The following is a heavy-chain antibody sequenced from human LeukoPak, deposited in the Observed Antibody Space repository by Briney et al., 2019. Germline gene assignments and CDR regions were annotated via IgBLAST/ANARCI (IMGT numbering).Heavy chain of an antibody. CDR2: MHYSGTT. D-gene: IGHD6-13*01. Sequence: SETLSLTCSVSGGSISGGSISGYHWSWIRQPPGKGLELIAYMHYSGTTHYNPSLKSRVSISVDTSRKQISLELTSVTAADTAVYYCARGVAAAGTLYWGQGTLVTVSS. CDR1: GGSISGGSISGYH. V-gene: IGHV4-61*08. J-gene: IGHJ4*02. CDR3: ARGVAAAGTLY.